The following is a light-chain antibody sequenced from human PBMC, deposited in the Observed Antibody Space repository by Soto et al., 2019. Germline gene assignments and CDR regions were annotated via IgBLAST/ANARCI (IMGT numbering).Light chain of an antibody. Sequence: EIVLTQSPGTLSLSPWERATLSCRASQSVSSYLAWYQQKPGQAPRLLIYDASNRATGIPARFSGSGSGTDFTLTISSLEPEDFAVYYCQQYGSSPPITFGQGTRLEIK. CDR1: QSVSSY. V-gene: IGKV3-20*01. J-gene: IGKJ5*01. CDR2: DAS. CDR3: QQYGSSPPIT.